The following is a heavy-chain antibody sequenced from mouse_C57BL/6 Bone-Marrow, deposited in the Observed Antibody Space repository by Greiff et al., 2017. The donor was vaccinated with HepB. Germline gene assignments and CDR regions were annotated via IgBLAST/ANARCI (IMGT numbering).Heavy chain of an antibody. CDR3: ARGGKGSSHWYFDV. Sequence: EVKLMESGGGLVKPGGSLKLSCAASGFTFSDYGMHWVRQAPEKGLEWVAYISSGSSTIYYADTVKGRFTISRDNAKNTLFLQMTSLRSEDTAMYYCARGGKGSSHWYFDVWGTGTTVTVSS. V-gene: IGHV5-17*01. CDR1: GFTFSDYG. CDR2: ISSGSSTI. D-gene: IGHD1-1*01. J-gene: IGHJ1*03.